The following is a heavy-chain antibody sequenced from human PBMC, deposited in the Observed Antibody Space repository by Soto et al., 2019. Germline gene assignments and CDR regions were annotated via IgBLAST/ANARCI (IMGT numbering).Heavy chain of an antibody. Sequence: QITLKESGPTLVKPTQTLTLTCTFSGFSLSTTGVGVGWIRQPPGKALEWLALIYWDDDKRYNPSLKSRLTITKDTSKNQVVLTMTNMYPVDTATYYCVQSRCGGYFLQSYSSHSYYGLDVWGPGTTVTVSS. CDR2: IYWDDDK. CDR3: VQSRCGGYFLQSYSSHSYYGLDV. J-gene: IGHJ6*02. CDR1: GFSLSTTGVG. D-gene: IGHD2-21*01. V-gene: IGHV2-5*02.